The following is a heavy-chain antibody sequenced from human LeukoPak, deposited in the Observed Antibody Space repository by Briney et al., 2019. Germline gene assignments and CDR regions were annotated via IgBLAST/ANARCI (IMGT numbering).Heavy chain of an antibody. Sequence: SETLSPTCAVSGYSISSGYYWGWIRQPPGKGLEWIGSIYHSGSTYYNPSLKSRVTISVDTSKNQFSLKLRSVTAADTAVYYCARARAGDYGFYYYYMEVWGKGTTVTVSS. V-gene: IGHV4-38-2*01. J-gene: IGHJ6*03. CDR3: ARARAGDYGFYYYYMEV. CDR1: GYSISSGYY. CDR2: IYHSGST. D-gene: IGHD4-17*01.